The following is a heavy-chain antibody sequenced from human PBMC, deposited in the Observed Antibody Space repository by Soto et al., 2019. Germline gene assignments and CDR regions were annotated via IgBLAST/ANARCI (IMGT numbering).Heavy chain of an antibody. CDR1: GFTFSSYS. D-gene: IGHD1-1*01. CDR2: ISSSSSYI. J-gene: IGHJ6*02. Sequence: GGSLRLSCAASGFTFSSYSMNWFRQAPGKGLEWVSSISSSSSYIYYADSVKGRFTISRDNAKNSLYLQMNSLRAEDTAVYYCARDPQPSGRPSYGMDVWGQGTTVTVSS. V-gene: IGHV3-21*01. CDR3: ARDPQPSGRPSYGMDV.